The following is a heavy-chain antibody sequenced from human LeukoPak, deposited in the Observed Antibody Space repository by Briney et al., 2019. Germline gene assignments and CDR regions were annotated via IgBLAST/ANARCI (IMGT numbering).Heavy chain of an antibody. V-gene: IGHV3-48*01. CDR1: GFTFSDYS. Sequence: GGSPRLSCAASGFTFSDYSMNWVRQAPGKGLEWVSFISSLGGTIYYADSVKGRFTISRDNAKNSLYLQMNSLRAEDTAVYYCARAEGYFDLWGRGTLVIVSS. CDR3: ARAEGYFDL. CDR2: ISSLGGTI. J-gene: IGHJ2*01.